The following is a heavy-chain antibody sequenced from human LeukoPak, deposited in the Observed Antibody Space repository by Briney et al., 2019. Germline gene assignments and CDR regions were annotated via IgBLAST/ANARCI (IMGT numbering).Heavy chain of an antibody. CDR1: GFTFVHYA. J-gene: IGHJ4*02. CDR2: ISWNSGSI. CDR3: AKDTRQLYYGSGSYSY. Sequence: GGSLRLSFAPSGFTFVHYAMHWVRQPPGKGLEGVSGISWNSGSIGYADSVKGRFTISRDNAKNSLYLQMNSLRAEDTALYYCAKDTRQLYYGSGSYSYWGQGTLVTVSS. D-gene: IGHD3-10*01. V-gene: IGHV3-9*01.